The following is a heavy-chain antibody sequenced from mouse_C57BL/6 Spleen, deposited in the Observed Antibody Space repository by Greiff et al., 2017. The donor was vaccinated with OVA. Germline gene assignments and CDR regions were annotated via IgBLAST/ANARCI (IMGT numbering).Heavy chain of an antibody. CDR2: ISYDGSN. Sequence: VQLKESGPGLVKPSQSLSLTCSVTGYSITSGYYWNWIRQFPGNKLEWMGYISYDGSNNYNPSLKNRISITRDTSKNQFFLKLNSVTTEDTATYYCARERYYGSTPYAMDYWGQGTSVTVSS. D-gene: IGHD1-1*01. J-gene: IGHJ4*01. CDR3: ARERYYGSTPYAMDY. V-gene: IGHV3-6*01. CDR1: GYSITSGYY.